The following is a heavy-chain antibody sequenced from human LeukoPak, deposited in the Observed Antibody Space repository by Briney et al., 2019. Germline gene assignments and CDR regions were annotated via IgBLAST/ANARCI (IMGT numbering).Heavy chain of an antibody. Sequence: SSETLSLTCTVSGGSISSGSYYWSWIRQPAGKGLEWIGRIYTSGSTNYIPSLKSRVTISVDTSKNQFSLKLSSVTAADTAVYYCARAYSGSYYEPSPFDYWGQGTLVTVSS. J-gene: IGHJ4*02. CDR3: ARAYSGSYYEPSPFDY. D-gene: IGHD1-26*01. V-gene: IGHV4-61*02. CDR1: GGSISSGSYY. CDR2: IYTSGST.